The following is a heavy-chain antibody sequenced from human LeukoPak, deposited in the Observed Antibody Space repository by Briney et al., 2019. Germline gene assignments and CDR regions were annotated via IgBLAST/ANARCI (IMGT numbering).Heavy chain of an antibody. V-gene: IGHV4-34*01. Sequence: SETLSLTCTVFGGSFSDYYWSWIRQPPGKGLEWIGEINHSGSTNYNPSLKSRVTMSVDTSKNHFSLKLSSVTAADTAVYYCARDYSYGYYYYMDVWGKGTTVTVSS. J-gene: IGHJ6*03. CDR2: INHSGST. CDR3: ARDYSYGYYYYMDV. D-gene: IGHD5-18*01. CDR1: GGSFSDYY.